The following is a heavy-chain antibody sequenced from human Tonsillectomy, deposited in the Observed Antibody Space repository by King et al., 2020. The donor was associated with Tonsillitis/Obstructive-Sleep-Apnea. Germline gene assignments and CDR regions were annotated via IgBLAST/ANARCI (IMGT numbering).Heavy chain of an antibody. CDR2: ISYDGSNK. J-gene: IGHJ5*02. Sequence: VQLVESGGGVVQPGRSLRLSCAASGFTFSSYAMHWVRQAPGKGLEWVAVISYDGSNKYYADSVKGRFTISRDNSKNTLYLQMNSLRAEDTAVYYCAGEGSDDTAGWFDPWGQGTLVTVSS. V-gene: IGHV3-30*04. CDR1: GFTFSSYA. D-gene: IGHD3-9*01. CDR3: AGEGSDDTAGWFDP.